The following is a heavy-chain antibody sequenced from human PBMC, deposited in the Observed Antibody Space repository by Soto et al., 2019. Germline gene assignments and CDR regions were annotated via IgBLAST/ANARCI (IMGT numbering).Heavy chain of an antibody. CDR1: GGSISSSSYY. D-gene: IGHD3-9*01. CDR3: ARLRYDILTGYPDYYYYYMDV. Sequence: SETLSLTCTVSGGSISSSSYYWGWIRQPPGKGLEWIGSIYYSGSTYYNPSLKSRVTITVDTSKNQFSLKLSSVTAADTAVDYCARLRYDILTGYPDYYYYYMDVWGKGTTVTVSS. CDR2: IYYSGST. V-gene: IGHV4-39*01. J-gene: IGHJ6*03.